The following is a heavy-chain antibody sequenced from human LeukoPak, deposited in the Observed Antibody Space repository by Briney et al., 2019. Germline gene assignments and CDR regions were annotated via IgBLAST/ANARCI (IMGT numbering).Heavy chain of an antibody. D-gene: IGHD6-13*01. CDR2: ISYSGTT. CDR1: GGSISSYY. Sequence: PSETLSLTCTVSGGSISSYYWSWIRQPPGKGLEWIGYISYSGTTNYNPSLKSRVTISVAPSKNQFSLKLRSVTALDTAVYYCARDRGNYFDYWGQGTLVTVSS. CDR3: ARDRGNYFDY. J-gene: IGHJ4*02. V-gene: IGHV4-59*01.